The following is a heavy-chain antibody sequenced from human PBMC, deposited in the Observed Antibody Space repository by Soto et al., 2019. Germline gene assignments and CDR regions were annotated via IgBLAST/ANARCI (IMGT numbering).Heavy chain of an antibody. D-gene: IGHD2-2*01. J-gene: IGHJ6*02. CDR3: ATAVVVPAAMDYGMDV. V-gene: IGHV5-51*01. CDR1: GYSFTSYW. Sequence: GESLKISGKGSGYSFTSYWIGCVRQMPGKGLEWMGIIYPGDSDTRYSPSFQGQVTISADKSISTAYLQWSSLKASDTAMYYCATAVVVPAAMDYGMDVWGQGTTVTVSS. CDR2: IYPGDSDT.